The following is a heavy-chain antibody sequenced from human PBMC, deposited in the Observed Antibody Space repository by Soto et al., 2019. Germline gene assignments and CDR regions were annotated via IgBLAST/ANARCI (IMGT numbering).Heavy chain of an antibody. CDR2: ISGSGGST. CDR3: AKDQLQLSIEYFQH. V-gene: IGHV3-23*01. D-gene: IGHD6-13*01. J-gene: IGHJ1*01. Sequence: EVQLLESGGGLVQPGGSLRLSCAASGFTFSSYAMSWVRQAPGKGLEWVSAISGSGGSTYYADSVKGRFTISRDNSKNTLDLQMNSLRAEDTAVDYCAKDQLQLSIEYFQHWGQGTRVTVSS. CDR1: GFTFSSYA.